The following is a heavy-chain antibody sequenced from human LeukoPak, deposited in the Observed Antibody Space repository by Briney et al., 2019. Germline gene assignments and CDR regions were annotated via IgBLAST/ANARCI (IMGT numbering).Heavy chain of an antibody. Sequence: GGSLRLSCAAAGFTFSSYAMSWVRQAPGKGLEWVSAITGSGDTTYYADSVKGRFTISGDNSKNTLYLQMNSLRAEDTAVYYCAKEGVVTIKDFDYWGQGTLVTVSS. D-gene: IGHD5-12*01. CDR3: AKEGVVTIKDFDY. V-gene: IGHV3-23*01. J-gene: IGHJ4*02. CDR2: ITGSGDTT. CDR1: GFTFSSYA.